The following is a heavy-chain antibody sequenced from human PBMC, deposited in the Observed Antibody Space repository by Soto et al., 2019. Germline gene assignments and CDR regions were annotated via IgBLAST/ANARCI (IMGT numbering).Heavy chain of an antibody. V-gene: IGHV3-23*01. CDR2: ISASGGST. CDR1: GFTFSSYA. J-gene: IGHJ4*02. D-gene: IGHD3-10*02. Sequence: SGGSLRLSCAASGFTFSSYAMSWVRQAPGKGLEWVSSISASGGSTYYADSVKGRFTISRDNSKNTLYLQMNSLRAEDTAVYYCAKDFVRGLIPPILDYRGQGTLVTVSS. CDR3: AKDFVRGLIPPILDY.